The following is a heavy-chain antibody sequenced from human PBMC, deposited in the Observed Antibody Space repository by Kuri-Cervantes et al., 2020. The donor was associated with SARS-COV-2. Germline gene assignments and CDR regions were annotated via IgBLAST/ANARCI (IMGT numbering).Heavy chain of an antibody. J-gene: IGHJ4*02. CDR1: GFTVSSNY. CDR3: ARVLPPDYYGSGNFDY. CDR2: IYSGGST. D-gene: IGHD3-10*01. Sequence: GGSLRLSCAASGFTVSSNYMSWVRQAPGKGLEWVSVIYSGGSTYYADSVKGRFTISRDNSKNTLYLQMNSLRAEDTAVYYCARVLPPDYYGSGNFDYWGQGTLVTVSS. V-gene: IGHV3-66*02.